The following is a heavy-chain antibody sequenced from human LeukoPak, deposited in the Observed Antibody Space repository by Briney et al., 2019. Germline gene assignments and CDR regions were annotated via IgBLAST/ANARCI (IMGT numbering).Heavy chain of an antibody. D-gene: IGHD2-2*01. CDR3: AKDPGYCSSTSCYGEAFDY. V-gene: IGHV3-23*01. CDR1: GFTFSNYA. CDR2: ISGSGGST. J-gene: IGHJ4*02. Sequence: GGSLRLSCAASGFTFSNYAMSWVRQAPGKGLEWVSAISGSGGSTYYADSVKGRFTISRDNSKNTLYLQMNSLRAEDTAVYYCAKDPGYCSSTSCYGEAFDYWGQGTLVTVSS.